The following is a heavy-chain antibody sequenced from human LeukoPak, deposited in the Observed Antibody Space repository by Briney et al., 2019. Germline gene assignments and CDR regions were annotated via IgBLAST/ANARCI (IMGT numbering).Heavy chain of an antibody. Sequence: GGSLRLSCAASGFTFTDVWMSWVRQTPGKGLEWVGRIISKSGGGTTDYAAPVKGRFTISRDDSKNTLYLQMNSLKAEDTAVYYCATHSNVWLLVNWGQGTLVTVSS. J-gene: IGHJ4*02. V-gene: IGHV3-15*01. CDR2: IISKSGGGTT. D-gene: IGHD6-19*01. CDR3: ATHSNVWLLVN. CDR1: GFTFTDVW.